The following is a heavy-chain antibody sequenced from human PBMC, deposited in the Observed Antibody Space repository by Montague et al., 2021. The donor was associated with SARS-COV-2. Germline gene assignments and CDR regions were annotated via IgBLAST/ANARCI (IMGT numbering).Heavy chain of an antibody. CDR2: IYYSGST. D-gene: IGHD2-21*02. CDR1: GGSISSTSYY. V-gene: IGHV4-39*01. CDR3: ASPIVVVTDPNYYGMDV. J-gene: IGHJ6*02. Sequence: SETLSLTCSVSGGSISSTSYYWGWIRQPPGKGLEWIGSIYYSGSTYYNPSLRSRVTISVDTSKNQFSLKLSSVTAADTAVYYCASPIVVVTDPNYYGMDVWGQGTTVTVSS.